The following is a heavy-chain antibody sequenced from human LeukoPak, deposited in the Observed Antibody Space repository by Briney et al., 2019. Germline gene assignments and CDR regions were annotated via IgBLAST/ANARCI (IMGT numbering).Heavy chain of an antibody. V-gene: IGHV1-18*01. Sequence: ASVKVSCKASGYTFTSYGISWVRQAPGQGLEWMGWISAYNGNTNYAQKLQGRVTMTTDTSTSTAYMELRSLRSDDTAVYYCARFECSSTSCYLAYYYYGMDVWGQGTTVTVSS. CDR1: GYTFTSYG. CDR2: ISAYNGNT. CDR3: ARFECSSTSCYLAYYYYGMDV. J-gene: IGHJ6*02. D-gene: IGHD2-2*01.